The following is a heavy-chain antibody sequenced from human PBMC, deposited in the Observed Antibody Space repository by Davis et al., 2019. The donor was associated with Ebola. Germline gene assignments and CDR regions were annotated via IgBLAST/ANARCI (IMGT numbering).Heavy chain of an antibody. D-gene: IGHD1-26*01. CDR3: ARGRRGYSGSYYHNWFDP. CDR2: INHSGST. V-gene: IGHV4-34*01. CDR1: GGSFSGYY. J-gene: IGHJ5*02. Sequence: SETLSLTCAVYGGSFSGYYWSWIRQPPGKGLEWIGEINHSGSTNYNPSLKSRVTISVDTSKNQFSLKLSSVTAADTAVYYCARGRRGYSGSYYHNWFDPWGQGILVTVSS.